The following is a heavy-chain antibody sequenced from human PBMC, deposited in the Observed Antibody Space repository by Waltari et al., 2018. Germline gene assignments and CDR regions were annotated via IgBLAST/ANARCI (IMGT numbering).Heavy chain of an antibody. CDR3: ARAGLGELSFTSPYYYYYGMDV. J-gene: IGHJ6*02. Sequence: QVQLVQSGAEVKKPGSSVKVSCKASGGTFSSYAISWVRQAPGQGLEWMGRSIPIFGKANYDKEVQGRVTITADKSTSTAYRERSSLRSEDTAVYYCARAGLGELSFTSPYYYYYGMDVWGQGTTVTVSS. V-gene: IGHV1-69*04. CDR1: GGTFSSYA. D-gene: IGHD3-16*02. CDR2: SIPIFGKA.